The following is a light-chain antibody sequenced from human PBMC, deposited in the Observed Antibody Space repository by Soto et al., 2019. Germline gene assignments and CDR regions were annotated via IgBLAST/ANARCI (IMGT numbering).Light chain of an antibody. J-gene: IGLJ1*01. CDR2: DVS. Sequence: QSALTQPRSVSGSPGQSVTISCTGTSSDVGGYNYVSWYQQHPGKAPKLMIYDVSKRPSGVPDRFSGSKSGNTASLTISGRQAEDGAEYYCCSNAASYVCGTGTKLTVL. CDR1: SSDVGGYNY. CDR3: CSNAASYV. V-gene: IGLV2-11*01.